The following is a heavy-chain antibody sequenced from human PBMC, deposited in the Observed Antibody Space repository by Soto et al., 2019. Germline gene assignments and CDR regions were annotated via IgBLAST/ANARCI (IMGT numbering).Heavy chain of an antibody. V-gene: IGHV1-69*06. CDR3: GRVPRYSFPTSDSLDQ. CDR2: ITPILRET. D-gene: IGHD5-18*01. J-gene: IGHJ4*01. Sequence: QVHLVQSGTEVRRPGSSVTVSCKVSGGTFSTYTISWVRQSPGQGLQWMGGITPILRETTYAQNFQGRVSITADISATTAYMELSDLTSEDTAVYFCGRVPRYSFPTSDSLDQWGHRTRVTVSS. CDR1: GGTFSTYT.